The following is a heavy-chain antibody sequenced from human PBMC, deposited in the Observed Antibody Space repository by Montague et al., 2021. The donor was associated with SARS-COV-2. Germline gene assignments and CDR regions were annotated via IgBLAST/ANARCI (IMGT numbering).Heavy chain of an antibody. V-gene: IGHV3-7*01. J-gene: IGHJ6*03. CDR3: ARDRGSYYDFWNGYWYMDV. D-gene: IGHD3-3*01. CDR1: GFTFSSYW. Sequence: SLRLSCAASGFTFSSYWMSWVRQAPGKGLEWVANIKQDGSEKYYVDSVKGRFTISRDNAKNSLYLQMNSLRAEDTAVYYCARDRGSYYDFWNGYWYMDVRGKGTTVTVSS. CDR2: IKQDGSEK.